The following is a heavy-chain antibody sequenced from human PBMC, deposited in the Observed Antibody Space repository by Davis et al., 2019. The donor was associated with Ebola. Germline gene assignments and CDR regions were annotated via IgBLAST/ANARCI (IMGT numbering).Heavy chain of an antibody. V-gene: IGHV3-30-3*01. Sequence: GGSLRLSCAAPGFTFSSYAMHWVRQAPGKGLEWVAVISYDGSNKYYADSVKGRFTISRDNSKNTLYLQMNSLRAEDTAVYYCAKDSSSWYKGFDPWGQGTLVTVSS. CDR2: ISYDGSNK. CDR3: AKDSSSWYKGFDP. J-gene: IGHJ5*02. D-gene: IGHD6-13*01. CDR1: GFTFSSYA.